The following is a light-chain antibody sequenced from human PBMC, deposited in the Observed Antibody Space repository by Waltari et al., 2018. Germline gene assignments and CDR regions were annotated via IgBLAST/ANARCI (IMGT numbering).Light chain of an antibody. CDR2: EGN. Sequence: QSALTQPASVSGSPGQSITIPCTGPSSDAGNYELISWYQQHPNKAPKLIIYEGNKRPSGVSNRFSGSTSGNTASLTISGLQAEDEADYFCCSYAGSATFAVFGGGTKLTVL. CDR3: CSYAGSATFAV. V-gene: IGLV2-23*03. J-gene: IGLJ3*02. CDR1: SSDAGNYEL.